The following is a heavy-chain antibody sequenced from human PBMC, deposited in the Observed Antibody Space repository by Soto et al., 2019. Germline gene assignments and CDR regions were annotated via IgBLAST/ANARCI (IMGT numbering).Heavy chain of an antibody. CDR1: GGSISSSSYY. J-gene: IGHJ6*03. D-gene: IGHD4-17*01. CDR3: ARRNTVTTSDYYYYYYMDV. Sequence: SETLSLTCTVSGGSISSSSYYWGWIRQPPGKGLEWIGSIYYSGSTYYNPSLKSRVTISVDTSKNQFSLKLSSVTAADTAVYYCARRNTVTTSDYYYYYYMDVWGKGTTVTVS. V-gene: IGHV4-39*01. CDR2: IYYSGST.